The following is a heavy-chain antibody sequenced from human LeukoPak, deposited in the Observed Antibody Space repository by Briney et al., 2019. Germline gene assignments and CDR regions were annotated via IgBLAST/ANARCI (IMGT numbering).Heavy chain of an antibody. CDR2: ISSSSSYI. V-gene: IGHV3-21*01. CDR1: GFSFSSYD. CDR3: ARDYSRVGVFRTGFDY. J-gene: IGHJ4*02. D-gene: IGHD3-3*01. Sequence: PGGSLRLSCAASGFSFSSYDMHWVRQAPDKGLEWVSSISSSSSYIYYADSVKGRFTISRDNAKNSLYLQMNSLRAEDTAVYYCARDYSRVGVFRTGFDYWGQGTLVTVSS.